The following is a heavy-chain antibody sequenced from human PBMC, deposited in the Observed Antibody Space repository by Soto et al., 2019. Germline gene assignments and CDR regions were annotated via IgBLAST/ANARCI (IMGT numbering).Heavy chain of an antibody. CDR3: ARDLYPNAFDI. Sequence: QVQLVESGGGVVQPGRSLRLSCAASGFTFSSYAMHWVRQAPGKGLEWVAVISYDGSNKYYADSVKGRFTISRDNSKNTLDLQMNSLRAEDTAVYYCARDLYPNAFDIWGQGTMVTVSS. V-gene: IGHV3-30-3*01. CDR1: GFTFSSYA. J-gene: IGHJ3*02. D-gene: IGHD7-27*01. CDR2: ISYDGSNK.